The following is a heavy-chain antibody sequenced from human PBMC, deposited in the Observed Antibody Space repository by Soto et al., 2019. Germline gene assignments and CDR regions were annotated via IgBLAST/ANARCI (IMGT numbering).Heavy chain of an antibody. V-gene: IGHV4-34*01. D-gene: IGHD3-16*01. CDR1: GGSFSGYY. J-gene: IGHJ4*02. CDR3: ARGKITGLFDS. CDR2: INHSGST. Sequence: QVQLQQWGAGLLKPSETLSLTCAGDGGSFSGYYWSWIRQLPGTELEWIGEINHSGSTNYNPYLKSRVTISVDPSKNQCSLKLTSVTAADTAVYYCARGKITGLFDSWGKGTLATVPS.